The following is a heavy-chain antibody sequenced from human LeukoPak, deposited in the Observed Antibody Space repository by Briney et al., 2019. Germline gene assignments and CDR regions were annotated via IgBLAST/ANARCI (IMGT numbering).Heavy chain of an antibody. CDR3: ARVAEAAAFDS. D-gene: IGHD6-13*01. CDR1: GFTFSTYS. Sequence: AGGSLRLSCAASGFTFSTYSMNWVRQAPGKGLEWVSSISSNSRYIYYADSMRGRFTISRDNAKNSLYLQMNSLKPEDTAVYYCARVAEAAAFDSWGQGTLVTVSS. CDR2: ISSNSRYI. J-gene: IGHJ4*02. V-gene: IGHV3-21*06.